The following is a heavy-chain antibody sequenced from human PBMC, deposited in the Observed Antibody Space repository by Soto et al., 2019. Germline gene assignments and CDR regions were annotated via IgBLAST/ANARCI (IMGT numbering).Heavy chain of an antibody. J-gene: IGHJ4*02. V-gene: IGHV3-23*01. Sequence: EVQLLESGGGMLQPGGSLRLSCEASGFSFIGNGVSWVRQAPGKGLEWVSILRGADGGTYYADSVNGCVTISRDNSKDSLYLQIDDLRVEDKALYYCAKGGGISTFGGVIVPYYFVSWGQGNRGTVSS. CDR2: LRGADGGT. D-gene: IGHD3-16*02. CDR3: AKGGGISTFGGVIVPYYFVS. CDR1: GFSFIGNG.